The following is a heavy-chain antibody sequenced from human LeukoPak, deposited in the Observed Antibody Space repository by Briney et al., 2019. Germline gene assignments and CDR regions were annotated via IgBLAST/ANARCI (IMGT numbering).Heavy chain of an antibody. J-gene: IGHJ4*02. CDR1: GGTFSSYA. CDR2: IIPIFGTA. V-gene: IGHV1-69*05. Sequence: ASVKVSCKASGGTFSSYAISWVRQAPGRGLEWMGGIIPIFGTANYAQKFQGRVTITTDESTCTAYMELSSLRSEDTAVYYCARELYGSGSPFDYWGQGTLVTVSS. D-gene: IGHD3-10*01. CDR3: ARELYGSGSPFDY.